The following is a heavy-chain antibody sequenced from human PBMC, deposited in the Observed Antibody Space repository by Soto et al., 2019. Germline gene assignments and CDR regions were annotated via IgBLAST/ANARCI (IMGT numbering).Heavy chain of an antibody. Sequence: QVQLQESGPGLVKPSETLSLTCTVSGGSISSYYWSWIRQAPGKGLEWIGYIHFSGSTKYNPSLNRRVATSMDTSNNQFSLKGTSVTAADTAVYYCARQYSNAFDYWGQGTLVTVSS. CDR3: ARQYSNAFDY. V-gene: IGHV4-59*08. CDR1: GGSISSYY. D-gene: IGHD1-26*01. CDR2: IHFSGST. J-gene: IGHJ4*02.